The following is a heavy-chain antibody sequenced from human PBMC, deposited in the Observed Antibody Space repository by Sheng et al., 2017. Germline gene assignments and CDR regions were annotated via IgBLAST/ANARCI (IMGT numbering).Heavy chain of an antibody. CDR1: GFSFSDYW. V-gene: IGHV3-7*01. J-gene: IGHJ4*02. CDR3: GSDIHRSLDY. CDR2: INQDGSVK. D-gene: IGHD1-1*01. Sequence: EVQVVQSGGGLVQPGGSLRLSCVASGFSFSDYWMSWVRQTPGKGLEWVAIINQDGSVKYYVDSMRGRFTISRDNTKSSLFLQMNSLTVEDTAVYYCGSDIHRSLDYWGQGTPGQRLV.